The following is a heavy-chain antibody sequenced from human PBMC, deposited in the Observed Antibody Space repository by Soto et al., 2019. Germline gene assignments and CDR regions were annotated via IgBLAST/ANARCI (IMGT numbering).Heavy chain of an antibody. CDR1: GFTVSSNY. CDR2: IYSGGST. Sequence: EVQLVESGGGLIQPGGSLRLSCAASGFTVSSNYMSWVRQAPGEGLEWVSVIYSGGSTYYADSVKGRFTISRDNSKNTLYLQMNSLRAEDTAVYYCASIPDGNYYYGMDVWGQGTTVTVSS. V-gene: IGHV3-53*01. J-gene: IGHJ6*02. D-gene: IGHD2-21*01. CDR3: ASIPDGNYYYGMDV.